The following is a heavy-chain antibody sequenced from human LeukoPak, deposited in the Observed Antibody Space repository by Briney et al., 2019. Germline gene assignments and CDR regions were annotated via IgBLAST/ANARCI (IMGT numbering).Heavy chain of an antibody. CDR1: GYTFTGYY. D-gene: IGHD6-19*01. CDR3: AREMIAVAGGYFDY. V-gene: IGHV1-2*02. Sequence: ASVKVSCKASGYTFTGYYMHWVRQAPGQGLEWMGWINPNSGGTNYAQKFQGRVTMTRDTSISTAYIELSRLRSDDTAVYYCAREMIAVAGGYFDYWGQGTLVTVSS. CDR2: INPNSGGT. J-gene: IGHJ4*02.